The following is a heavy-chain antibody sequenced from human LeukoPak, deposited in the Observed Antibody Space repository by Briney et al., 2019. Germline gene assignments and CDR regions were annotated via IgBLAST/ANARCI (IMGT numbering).Heavy chain of an antibody. CDR3: ARGRGYSGYDESYPFDY. Sequence: GGSLRLSCAASGFAVSSNYMNWVRQAPGKGLEWLSVFYSGGSTDYADSVKGRFTMSRDNSKNTLYLQMNRLRAEDTAVYYCARGRGYSGYDESYPFDYWGQGTLVTVSS. CDR1: GFAVSSNY. D-gene: IGHD5-12*01. V-gene: IGHV3-66*01. CDR2: FYSGGST. J-gene: IGHJ4*02.